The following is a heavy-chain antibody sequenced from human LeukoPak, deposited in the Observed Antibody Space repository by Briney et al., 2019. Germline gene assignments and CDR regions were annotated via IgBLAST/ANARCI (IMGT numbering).Heavy chain of an antibody. Sequence: GGSLRLSCAASGFTFSSYAMGWVRQAPGKGLEWVSAISGSGGSTYYADSVKGRFTISRDNFKNTLYLQMNSLRAEDTAVYYCAKGSGWYDTPFDYWGQGTLVTVSS. CDR2: ISGSGGST. CDR3: AKGSGWYDTPFDY. CDR1: GFTFSSYA. J-gene: IGHJ4*02. D-gene: IGHD6-19*01. V-gene: IGHV3-23*01.